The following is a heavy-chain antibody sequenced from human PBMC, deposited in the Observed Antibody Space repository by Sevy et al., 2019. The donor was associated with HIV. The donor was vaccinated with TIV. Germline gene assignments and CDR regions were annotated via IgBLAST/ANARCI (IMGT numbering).Heavy chain of an antibody. D-gene: IGHD1-1*01. CDR2: IIPMFGSV. J-gene: IGHJ6*02. V-gene: IGHV1-69*13. CDR3: ARGKGWQGKRSGMEV. Sequence: ASVKVSCKASGGSFNSHSVSWVRQAPGQGLEWMGGIIPMFGSVDYAQKFQGRVTITADASTSTAYMEVYNLRSDDTGVYYCARGKGWQGKRSGMEVWGQGTTVTVSS. CDR1: GGSFNSHS.